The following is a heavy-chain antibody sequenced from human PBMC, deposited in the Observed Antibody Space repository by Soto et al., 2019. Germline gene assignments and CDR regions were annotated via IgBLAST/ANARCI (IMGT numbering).Heavy chain of an antibody. V-gene: IGHV4-59*03. Sequence: QVQLQESGPTLVKPSETLSLTCTVSGGSIRSYCWTWIRQPPGEGLEWIGCICNSGTTNYNPTLTRRVAISINSQKSQFALQRSSVTVADTAVYYWAGGGSIVVSTRRLMDVWGKGTTVNVSS. CDR2: ICNSGTT. J-gene: IGHJ6*03. D-gene: IGHD3-22*01. CDR1: GGSIRSYC. CDR3: AGGGSIVVSTRRLMDV.